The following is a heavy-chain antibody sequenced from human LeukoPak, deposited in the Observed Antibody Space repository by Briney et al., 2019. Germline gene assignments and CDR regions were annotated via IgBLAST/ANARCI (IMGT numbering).Heavy chain of an antibody. CDR1: GFTFSSYW. D-gene: IGHD2-2*01. J-gene: IGHJ3*02. CDR2: INTDGSST. CDR3: ASDPDIVVVPAERNAFDI. Sequence: PGGSLRLSCAASGFTFSSYWMHWVRQAPGKGLVWVSRINTDGSSTSYADSVKGRFTISRDNAKNTLYLQMNSLRAEDTAVYYCASDPDIVVVPAERNAFDIWGQGTMVTVSS. V-gene: IGHV3-74*01.